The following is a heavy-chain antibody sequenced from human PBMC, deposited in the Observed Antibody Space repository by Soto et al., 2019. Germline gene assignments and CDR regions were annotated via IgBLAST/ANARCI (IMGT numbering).Heavy chain of an antibody. Sequence: SETLSLTCAVYGGSFSGYYWSWIRQPPGKGLEWIGEINHSGSTNYNPSLKSRVTISVDMSKNQFSLKLTSVTAADTAVYYCVRGMVRGVMTTYYNGMDVWGQGTTVTVSS. V-gene: IGHV4-34*01. CDR1: GGSFSGYY. D-gene: IGHD3-10*01. CDR2: INHSGST. J-gene: IGHJ6*02. CDR3: VRGMVRGVMTTYYNGMDV.